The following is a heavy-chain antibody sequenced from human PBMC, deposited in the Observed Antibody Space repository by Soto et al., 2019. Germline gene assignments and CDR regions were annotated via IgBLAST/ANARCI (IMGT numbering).Heavy chain of an antibody. CDR1: GFTFSSYA. Sequence: EVQLLESGGGLVQPGGSLRLSCAASGFTFSSYAMSWVRQAPGKGLEWVSAISGSGGSTYYADSVKGRFTISRDNSKKTLYLQMNSLRAEDTAVYYCAKLSLASGSTYYFAYWGQGTLVTVSS. CDR3: AKLSLASGSTYYFAY. CDR2: ISGSGGST. J-gene: IGHJ4*02. V-gene: IGHV3-23*01. D-gene: IGHD3-10*01.